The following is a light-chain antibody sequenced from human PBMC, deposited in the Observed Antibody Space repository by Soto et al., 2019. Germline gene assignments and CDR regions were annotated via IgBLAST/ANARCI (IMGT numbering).Light chain of an antibody. Sequence: DIQMTQSPSTLSASVGDRVTITCRASQSISSWLAWYQRKPGKAPKLLIYKASSLESGVPSRFSGSGSGTEFTLTISSLQPDDFATYYCQQYNSYDMYTFGQGTKLEIK. J-gene: IGKJ2*01. V-gene: IGKV1-5*03. CDR3: QQYNSYDMYT. CDR1: QSISSW. CDR2: KAS.